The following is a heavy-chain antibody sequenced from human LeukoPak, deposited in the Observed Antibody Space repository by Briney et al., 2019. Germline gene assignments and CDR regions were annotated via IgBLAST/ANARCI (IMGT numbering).Heavy chain of an antibody. J-gene: IGHJ4*02. D-gene: IGHD3-10*01. CDR3: ATSTMVRGVEAFDY. V-gene: IGHV1-18*01. Sequence: ASVKVSCKASGYTFTSYGISWVRQAPGQGLEWMGWISAYNGNTNYAQKLQGRVTMTTDTSTSTAYMEVRRLRSDDTAVYYCATSTMVRGVEAFDYWGQGTLVTVSS. CDR1: GYTFTSYG. CDR2: ISAYNGNT.